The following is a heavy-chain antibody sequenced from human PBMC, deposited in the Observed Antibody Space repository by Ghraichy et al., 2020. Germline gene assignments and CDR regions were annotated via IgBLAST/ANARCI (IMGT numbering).Heavy chain of an antibody. CDR3: AEDLIYYDGSGRDY. V-gene: IGHV3-23*01. D-gene: IGHD3-22*01. CDR1: GFTFNIYA. Sequence: GGSLRLSCAASGFTFNIYAMSWVRQAPGKGLEWVSGISVSGGRADYAYYADSVKGRFTISRDKPKNTLYLQMDSLRAEDTAIYYCAEDLIYYDGSGRDYWGQGTLVTVSS. CDR2: ISVSGGRADYA. J-gene: IGHJ4*02.